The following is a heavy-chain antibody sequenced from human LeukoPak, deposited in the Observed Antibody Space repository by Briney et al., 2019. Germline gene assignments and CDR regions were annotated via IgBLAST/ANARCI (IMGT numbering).Heavy chain of an antibody. CDR3: ARDGLTVGYGDFFFLSY. CDR1: GFTFSSYG. Sequence: GGSLRLSCAASGFTFSSYGMHWVRQAPGKGLEWVAVIWYDGSNKYYADSVKGRFTISRDNSRNTLYLQMNSLRAEDTAVYYCARDGLTVGYGDFFFLSYWGQGTLVTVSS. CDR2: IWYDGSNK. V-gene: IGHV3-33*01. D-gene: IGHD4-17*01. J-gene: IGHJ4*02.